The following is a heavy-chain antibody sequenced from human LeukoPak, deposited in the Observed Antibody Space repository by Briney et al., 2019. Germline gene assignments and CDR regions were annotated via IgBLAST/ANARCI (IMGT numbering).Heavy chain of an antibody. V-gene: IGHV3-48*03. D-gene: IGHD6-19*01. CDR2: IGSSGSTI. CDR3: AKAEPGYSSGWYGYYGMDV. J-gene: IGHJ6*02. Sequence: GGSLRLSCAASGFTFNSYEMNWVRQAPGKGLEWVSYIGSSGSTIYYADSVKGRFTISRDNAKNSLYLQMNSLRAGDTAVYYCAKAEPGYSSGWYGYYGMDVWGQGTTVTVSS. CDR1: GFTFNSYE.